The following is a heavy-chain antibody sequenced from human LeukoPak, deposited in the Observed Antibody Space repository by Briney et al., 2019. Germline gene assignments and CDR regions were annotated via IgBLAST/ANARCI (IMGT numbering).Heavy chain of an antibody. J-gene: IGHJ4*02. CDR1: GFTFSSYA. D-gene: IGHD3-22*01. V-gene: IGHV3-23*01. Sequence: GGSRRLSCAASGFTFSSYAMSWVRQAPGKGLEWVSAISGSGGSTFYAESVKGRFTISRDNSKDTLYLQMSSLRAENTAVYYCAKLTGNIGYYCVGDYWGQGTLVTVSS. CDR2: ISGSGGST. CDR3: AKLTGNIGYYCVGDY.